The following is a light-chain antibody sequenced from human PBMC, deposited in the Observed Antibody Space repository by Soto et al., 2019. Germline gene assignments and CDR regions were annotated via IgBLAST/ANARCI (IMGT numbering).Light chain of an antibody. V-gene: IGKV1-17*03. Sequence: DIQMTQSPSAMSASVGDRVTITCRASQDISNYLVWFQQKPGKVPQRLIYAASTLQSGVPSRFSGSGSGIEFTLTMSSLQPEDFATYDCLQHDSFPNTFGQGTKVEIK. CDR2: AAS. CDR1: QDISNY. CDR3: LQHDSFPNT. J-gene: IGKJ2*01.